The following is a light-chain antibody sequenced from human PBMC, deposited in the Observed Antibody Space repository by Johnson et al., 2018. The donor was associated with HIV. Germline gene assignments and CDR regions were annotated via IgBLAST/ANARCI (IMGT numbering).Light chain of an antibody. Sequence: QSVLTQPPSVSAAPGQKVTISCSGSSSNIGRNYVSWCQQLPGTAPKLLIFDNNKRPSGIPDRFSASKSGTSATLGITGLQTGDEADYYCGTWDSSLSAYVCGTGTKVTVL. CDR3: GTWDSSLSAYV. CDR1: SSNIGRNY. J-gene: IGLJ1*01. V-gene: IGLV1-51*01. CDR2: DNN.